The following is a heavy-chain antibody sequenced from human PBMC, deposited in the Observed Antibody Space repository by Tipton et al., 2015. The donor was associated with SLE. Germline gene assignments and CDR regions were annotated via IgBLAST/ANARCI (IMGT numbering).Heavy chain of an antibody. Sequence: TLSLTCTVSGGSISDSYWSWIQQPPGKGLEWIGSIYHSGSTYYNASLKSRVTMSVDTSKNQFSLNLTSVTAADTAVYYCAKAGRAWYYDFWGRGTHVTVSS. D-gene: IGHD6-25*01. J-gene: IGHJ2*01. V-gene: IGHV4-59*04. CDR1: GGSISDSY. CDR3: AKAGRAWYYDF. CDR2: IYHSGST.